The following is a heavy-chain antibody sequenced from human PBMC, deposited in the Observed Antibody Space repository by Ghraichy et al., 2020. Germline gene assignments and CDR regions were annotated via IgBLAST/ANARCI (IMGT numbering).Heavy chain of an antibody. D-gene: IGHD6-19*01. Sequence: GGSLRLSCAASGFTFSSSAMSWVRQAPGKGLEWVSAISGSGDDTYYADSVKGRFTISRDNSKNTLYLQMNSLRAEDTAAYYCAKFLYSSGWSRALEYWGQGSQVTVSS. V-gene: IGHV3-23*01. CDR2: ISGSGDDT. CDR3: AKFLYSSGWSRALEY. CDR1: GFTFSSSA. J-gene: IGHJ4*02.